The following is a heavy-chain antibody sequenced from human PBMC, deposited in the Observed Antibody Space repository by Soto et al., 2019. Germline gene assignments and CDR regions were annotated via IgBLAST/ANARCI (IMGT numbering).Heavy chain of an antibody. CDR3: ARDGWYYGSGSYSNWFDP. CDR1: GYTFTSYG. Sequence: QVQLVQSGAEVKKPGASVKVSCKASGYTFTSYGISWVRQAPGQGLEWMGWISAYNGNTNYAQKLQGRVTMTTDTTTSTAYMEVRSLRSDDTAVYYCARDGWYYGSGSYSNWFDPWGQGTLVTVSS. D-gene: IGHD3-10*01. J-gene: IGHJ5*02. CDR2: ISAYNGNT. V-gene: IGHV1-18*01.